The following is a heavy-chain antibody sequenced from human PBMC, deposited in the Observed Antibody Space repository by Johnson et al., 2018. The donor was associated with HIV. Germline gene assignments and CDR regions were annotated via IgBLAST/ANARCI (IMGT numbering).Heavy chain of an antibody. J-gene: IGHJ3*02. CDR3: VRDQGSGWPTNAFDI. V-gene: IGHV3-66*02. Sequence: MLLVESGGGLVQPGGSRRLSCAASGIIVTGNFMSWVRQAPGKGLEWVSVINAGGDTYYADSVKGRFTISRDRSKNTVSLQMNSLRVEDTADYYCVRDQGSGWPTNAFDIWGRGTRVTVSS. CDR2: INAGGDT. D-gene: IGHD6-19*01. CDR1: GIIVTGNF.